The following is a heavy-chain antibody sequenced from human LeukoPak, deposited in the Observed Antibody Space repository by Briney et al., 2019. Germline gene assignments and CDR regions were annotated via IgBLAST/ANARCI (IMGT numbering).Heavy chain of an antibody. J-gene: IGHJ4*02. Sequence: ASVKVSCKASGYTFTSYGLSWVRQAPGQGLEWMGWRSVYNGNTNYAQKLQGRVTMTTDTSTSTAYMELRSLRSDDTAVYYCARDGRFGELFDYWGQGTLVTVSS. CDR1: GYTFTSYG. D-gene: IGHD3-10*01. CDR3: ARDGRFGELFDY. V-gene: IGHV1-18*01. CDR2: RSVYNGNT.